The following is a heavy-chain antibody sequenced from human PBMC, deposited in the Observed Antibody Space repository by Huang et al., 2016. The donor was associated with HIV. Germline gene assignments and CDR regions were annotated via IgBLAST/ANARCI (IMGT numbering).Heavy chain of an antibody. CDR3: AKGIKSSGSYYFDY. Sequence: EVQLLESGGGLVQPGGSLRLSCAASGFTFNNYAMNWVCQAPGKGLELVSAISGNGGSTYYADSVKGRFTISRDNSKNTLYLHMNSLRVEDTAVYYCAKGIKSSGSYYFDYWGQGTLVTVSS. D-gene: IGHD3-10*01. J-gene: IGHJ4*02. CDR2: ISGNGGST. CDR1: GFTFNNYA. V-gene: IGHV3-23*01.